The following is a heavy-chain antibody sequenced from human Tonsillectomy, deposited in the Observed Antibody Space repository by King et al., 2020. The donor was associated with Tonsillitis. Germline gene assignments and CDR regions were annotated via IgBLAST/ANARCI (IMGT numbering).Heavy chain of an antibody. J-gene: IGHJ3*01. CDR1: GFTFSSFA. D-gene: IGHD5/OR15-5a*01. CDR2: SSGIGGST. CDR3: AKDKVSTMPRDAFDF. V-gene: IGHV3-23*04. Sequence: VQLVESGGGVVQRGGALRLSCAASGFTFSSFAMSWVRQSPGKGMEWVSGSSGIGGSTYSADSVKGRFTIARDNSKNTLYRQMNSPRAEDTAVYYCAKDKVSTMPRDAFDFWGQGTTVTVSS.